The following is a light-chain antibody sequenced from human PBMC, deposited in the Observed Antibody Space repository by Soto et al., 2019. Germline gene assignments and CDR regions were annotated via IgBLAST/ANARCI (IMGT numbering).Light chain of an antibody. CDR2: TAF. CDR1: QSINRY. V-gene: IGKV1-39*01. J-gene: IGKJ1*01. Sequence: DIQMTQSPSSLSAFVGDRVTITCRASQSINRYLNWYQQKPGKAPKVLIYTAFILESGVPSRFSGSGSGTDFTLTISSLQPEDFATYYCQQSHSPPWTFGQGTKVEIK. CDR3: QQSHSPPWT.